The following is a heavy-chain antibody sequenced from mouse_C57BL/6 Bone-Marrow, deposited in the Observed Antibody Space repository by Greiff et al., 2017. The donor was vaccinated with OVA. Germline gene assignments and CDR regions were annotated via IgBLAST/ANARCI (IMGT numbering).Heavy chain of an antibody. V-gene: IGHV1-64*01. CDR3: ARGRWYAMDY. Sequence: VQRVESGAELVKPGASVKLSCKASGYTFTSYWMHWVKQRPGQGLEWIGMIHPNSGSTNYNEKFKSKATLTVDKSSSTAYMQLSSLTSEVSAVYYCARGRWYAMDYWGQGTSVTVSS. D-gene: IGHD2-3*01. CDR1: GYTFTSYW. J-gene: IGHJ4*01. CDR2: IHPNSGST.